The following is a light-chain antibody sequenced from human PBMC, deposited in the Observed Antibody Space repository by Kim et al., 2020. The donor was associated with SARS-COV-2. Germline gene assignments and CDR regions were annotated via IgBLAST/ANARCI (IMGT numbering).Light chain of an antibody. V-gene: IGLV3-1*01. J-gene: IGLJ3*02. Sequence: VSPGQTASITCSGDKLGDKYAYWYQQKPGQSPVLVIYHDSKRPSGIPERFSGSNSGNTATLTISGTQAMDEADYYCQAWDSSTVVFGGGTKLTVL. CDR1: KLGDKY. CDR2: HDS. CDR3: QAWDSSTVV.